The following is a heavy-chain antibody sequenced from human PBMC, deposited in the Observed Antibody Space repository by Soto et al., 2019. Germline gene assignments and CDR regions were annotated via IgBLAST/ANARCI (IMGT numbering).Heavy chain of an antibody. D-gene: IGHD2-21*01. V-gene: IGHV4-39*01. CDR2: IFYSGST. CDR1: GGSISTSRSY. J-gene: IGHJ5*02. CDR3: ARQPTTGDTDLWFDP. Sequence: QLQLLESGPGLVKASETLSLTCNVSGGSISTSRSYWAWIRQPPGKGLEWLANIFYSGSTYYNPSLASRVTVSVDTSMNEFSLKLRSVTAADTAVYYCARQPTTGDTDLWFDPWGLGTLVTVSS.